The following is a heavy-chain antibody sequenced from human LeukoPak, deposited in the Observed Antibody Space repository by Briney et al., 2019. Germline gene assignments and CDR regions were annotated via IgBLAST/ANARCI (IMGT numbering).Heavy chain of an antibody. V-gene: IGHV3-48*03. Sequence: GGSLRLSFEAPGFTSRSYELTWVRQAPGKGLDGFSYFRISGSTIYYADSVKGRFTISRDNAKNSLYLQMNSLRAEDTAVYYCARVAYDYVWGSYPLYFDYWGQGTLVTVSS. D-gene: IGHD3-16*02. CDR2: FRISGSTI. J-gene: IGHJ4*02. CDR1: GFTSRSYE. CDR3: ARVAYDYVWGSYPLYFDY.